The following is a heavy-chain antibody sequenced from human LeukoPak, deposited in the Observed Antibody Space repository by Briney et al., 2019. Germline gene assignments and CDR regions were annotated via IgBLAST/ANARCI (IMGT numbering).Heavy chain of an antibody. Sequence: SQALSLTCAISGDSVSSNSAAWNWIRQSPSRGLEWLGRTYYRSKWYNDYALSVKSRISINPDTSKNQFSLQLNSVTPEDTAVYYCARVQQLGQGFHYWGLGTLVTVSS. CDR2: TYYRSKWYN. D-gene: IGHD6-13*01. V-gene: IGHV6-1*01. J-gene: IGHJ4*02. CDR1: GDSVSSNSAA. CDR3: ARVQQLGQGFHY.